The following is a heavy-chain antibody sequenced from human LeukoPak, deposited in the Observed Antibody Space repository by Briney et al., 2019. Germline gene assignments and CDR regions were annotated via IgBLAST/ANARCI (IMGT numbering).Heavy chain of an antibody. V-gene: IGHV4-38-2*02. J-gene: IGHJ6*03. D-gene: IGHD4-23*01. CDR2: IYHSGST. CDR1: GYSISSGYY. Sequence: SETLSLTCTVSGYSISSGYYWGWIRQPPGKGVEWIGSIYHSGSTYYNPSLKSRVTISVDTSKNQFSLKLSSVTAADTAVYYCARVSVVRAYYMDVWGKGTTVTVSS. CDR3: ARVSVVRAYYMDV.